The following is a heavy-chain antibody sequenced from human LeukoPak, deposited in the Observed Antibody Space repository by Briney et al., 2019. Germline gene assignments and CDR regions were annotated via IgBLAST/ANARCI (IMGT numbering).Heavy chain of an antibody. CDR3: ARGADFWSGYPPLDY. CDR2: IYHSGST. D-gene: IGHD3-3*01. V-gene: IGHV4-30-2*01. Sequence: SETLSLTCTVSGGSISSGGYYWSWIRQPPGKGLEWIGYIYHSGSTYYNPSLKSRVTISVDRSKNQFSLKLSSVTAADAAVYYCARGADFWSGYPPLDYWGQGTLVTVSS. J-gene: IGHJ4*02. CDR1: GGSISSGGYY.